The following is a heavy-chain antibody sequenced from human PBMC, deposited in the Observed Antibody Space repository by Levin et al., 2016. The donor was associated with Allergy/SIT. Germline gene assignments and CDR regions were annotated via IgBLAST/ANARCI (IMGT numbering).Heavy chain of an antibody. CDR2: IRYDGSNK. V-gene: IGHV3-30*02. Sequence: VRQAPGKGLEWVAFIRYDGSNKYYADSVKGRFTISRDNSKNTLYLQMNSLRAEDTAVYYCAKDVPGYYGMDVWGQGTTVTVSS. J-gene: IGHJ6*02. CDR3: AKDVPGYYGMDV.